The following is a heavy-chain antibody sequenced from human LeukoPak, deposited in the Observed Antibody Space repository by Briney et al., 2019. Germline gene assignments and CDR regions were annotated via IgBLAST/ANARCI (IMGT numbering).Heavy chain of an antibody. Sequence: PGGSLRLSCAASGFTFSSYGMHWVRQPPGKGLEWIGEINHSGSTNYNPSLKSRVTISVDTSKNQFSLKLSSATAADTAVYYCARDYDFWSGFQSGSGGFDYWGQGTLVTVSS. CDR1: GFTFSSYG. D-gene: IGHD3-3*01. CDR3: ARDYDFWSGFQSGSGGFDY. V-gene: IGHV4-34*01. CDR2: INHSGST. J-gene: IGHJ4*02.